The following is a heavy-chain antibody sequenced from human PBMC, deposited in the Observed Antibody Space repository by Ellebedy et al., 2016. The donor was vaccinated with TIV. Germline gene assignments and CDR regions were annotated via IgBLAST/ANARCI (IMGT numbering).Heavy chain of an antibody. CDR3: ARGATVTTGTHY. V-gene: IGHV3-23*01. D-gene: IGHD4-17*01. CDR2: ISGSGGST. Sequence: GESLKISXAASGFTFSSYAMSWVRQAPGKGLEWVSAISGSGGSTYYADSVKGRFTISRDNSKNTLYLQMNSLRAEDTAVYYCARGATVTTGTHYWGQGTLVTVSS. J-gene: IGHJ4*02. CDR1: GFTFSSYA.